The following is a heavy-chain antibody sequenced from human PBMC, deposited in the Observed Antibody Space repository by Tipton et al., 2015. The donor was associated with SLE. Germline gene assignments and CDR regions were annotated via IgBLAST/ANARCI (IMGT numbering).Heavy chain of an antibody. D-gene: IGHD3-16*01. CDR2: IRADGSNK. CDR3: AGGTGAYFDH. Sequence: SLRLSCVAPGFTYSGYAMHWVRQAPGKGLEWVAFIRADGSNKDYADSVKGRFTISRDNSKNTLYLQMNRLRVEDTAVYYCAGGTGAYFDHWGQGTLVTVSS. CDR1: GFTYSGYA. V-gene: IGHV3-30*02. J-gene: IGHJ4*02.